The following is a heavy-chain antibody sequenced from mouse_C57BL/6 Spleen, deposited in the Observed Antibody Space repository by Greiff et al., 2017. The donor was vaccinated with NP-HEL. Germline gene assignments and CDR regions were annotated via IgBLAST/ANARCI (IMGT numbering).Heavy chain of an antibody. Sequence: QVHVKQPGAELVRPGTSVKLSCKASGYTFTSYWMHWVKQRPGQGLEWIGVIDPSDSYTNYNQKFKGKATLTVDTSSSTAYMQLSSLTSEDSAVYYCAREIYYGSSYPYYFDYWGQGTTLTVSS. CDR3: AREIYYGSSYPYYFDY. CDR2: IDPSDSYT. V-gene: IGHV1-59*01. D-gene: IGHD1-1*01. J-gene: IGHJ2*01. CDR1: GYTFTSYW.